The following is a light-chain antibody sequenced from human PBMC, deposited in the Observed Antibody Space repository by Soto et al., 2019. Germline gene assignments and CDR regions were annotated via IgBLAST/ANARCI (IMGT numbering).Light chain of an antibody. CDR1: TGAVSSAYY. CDR2: STT. CDR3: LLYYAGGSRV. V-gene: IGLV7-43*01. J-gene: IGLJ3*02. Sequence: QAVVTQEPSLTVSPGGTVTLTCTSSTGAVSSAYYPTWFQQKPGQAPRSLIYSTTNKHSWTPARFSGSLLGGKAALTLSCVQHEDEADYYCLLYYAGGSRVVGGGTKLTGL.